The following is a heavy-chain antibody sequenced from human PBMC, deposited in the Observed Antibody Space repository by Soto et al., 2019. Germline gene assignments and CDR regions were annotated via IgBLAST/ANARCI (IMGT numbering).Heavy chain of an antibody. CDR2: ISGSGGST. J-gene: IGHJ6*03. CDR3: AKRPKGYPHPGGYYYYMDV. CDR1: GFTFSSYA. V-gene: IGHV3-23*01. Sequence: GGSLRLSCAASGFTFSSYAMSWVRQAPGKGLEWVSAISGSGGSTYYADSVKGRFTISRGNSKNTLYLQMNSLRAEDTAVYYCAKRPKGYPHPGGYYYYMDVWGKGTTVTVSS. D-gene: IGHD2-15*01.